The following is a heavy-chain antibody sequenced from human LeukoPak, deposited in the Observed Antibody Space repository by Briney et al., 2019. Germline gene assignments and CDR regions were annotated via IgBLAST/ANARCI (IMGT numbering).Heavy chain of an antibody. D-gene: IGHD1-7*01. V-gene: IGHV3-74*03. J-gene: IGHJ6*02. Sequence: GGSLRLSCAASGFTFSSDWMHWVRQAPGQGLVWVSRISSDGSGTKYADSVRGRITISRDNTKNTLSLQMNSLRAEDSAVYYCARAITGTWNVMDVWGQGTTATVSS. CDR1: GFTFSSDW. CDR3: ARAITGTWNVMDV. CDR2: ISSDGSGT.